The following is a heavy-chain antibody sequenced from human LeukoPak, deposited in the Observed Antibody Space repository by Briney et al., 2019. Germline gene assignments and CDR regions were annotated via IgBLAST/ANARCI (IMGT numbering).Heavy chain of an antibody. V-gene: IGHV1-58*01. CDR2: IVVGSGNT. Sequence: ASVKVSCKASGFTFISSAVQWVRQARGQRLEWIGWIVVGSGNTNYAQKFQERVTITRDMSTSTAYMELSSLRSEDTAVYYCAADLPNYYDSSGYYDWGQGTLVTVSS. D-gene: IGHD3-22*01. CDR3: AADLPNYYDSSGYYD. J-gene: IGHJ4*02. CDR1: GFTFISSA.